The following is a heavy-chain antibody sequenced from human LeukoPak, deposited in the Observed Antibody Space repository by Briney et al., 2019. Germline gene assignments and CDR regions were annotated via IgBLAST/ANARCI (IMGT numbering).Heavy chain of an antibody. D-gene: IGHD6-19*01. CDR3: ARFKSSGWYYFDY. J-gene: IGHJ4*02. Sequence: SETLSLTCTVSGDSIGSISTYYWSWIRPPPGKGLEWIGYIYYSGSTNYNPSLKSRVTISVDTSKNQLSLKLSSVTAAGSAVYYCARFKSSGWYYFDYWGQGTLVTVSS. CDR2: IYYSGST. CDR1: GDSIGSISTYY. V-gene: IGHV4-59*01.